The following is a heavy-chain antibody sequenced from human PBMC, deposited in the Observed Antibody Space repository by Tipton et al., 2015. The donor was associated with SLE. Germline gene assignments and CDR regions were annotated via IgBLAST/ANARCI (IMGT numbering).Heavy chain of an antibody. CDR1: GDSINSDGYF. CDR3: ARGGSITIFGVGTPHMDV. D-gene: IGHD3-3*01. J-gene: IGHJ6*03. Sequence: TLSLTCTVSGDSINSDGYFWTWIRQPPGKGLEWIGYIYYSGSTYYNPSLQSRLTMSVDTSRNQFSLKLTSVTAADTAVYYCARGGSITIFGVGTPHMDVWGKGTTVTVSS. V-gene: IGHV4-31*03. CDR2: IYYSGST.